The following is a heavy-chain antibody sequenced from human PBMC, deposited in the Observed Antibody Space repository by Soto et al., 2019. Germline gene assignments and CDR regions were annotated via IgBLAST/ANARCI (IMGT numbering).Heavy chain of an antibody. V-gene: IGHV3-33*01. Sequence: ESGGGVVQPGRSLRLSCAASGFTFSSYGMHWVRQAPGKGLEWVAVIWYDGSNKYYADSVKGRFTISRDNSKNTLYLQMNSLRAEDTAVYYCARARTYYDFWSGYYSAYYYYMDVWGKGTTVTVSS. CDR3: ARARTYYDFWSGYYSAYYYYMDV. D-gene: IGHD3-3*01. CDR2: IWYDGSNK. J-gene: IGHJ6*03. CDR1: GFTFSSYG.